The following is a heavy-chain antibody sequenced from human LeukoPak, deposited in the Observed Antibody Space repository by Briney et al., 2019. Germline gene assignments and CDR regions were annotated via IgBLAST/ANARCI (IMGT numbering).Heavy chain of an antibody. D-gene: IGHD2-21*01. CDR1: GYRFSTYW. CDR2: IYPGDSDT. CDR3: ARGYFGSFDY. J-gene: IGHJ4*02. Sequence: GESLQISCEVSGYRFSTYWIGWVRPLPGEGLEWMGIIYPGDSDTRYSPSFQGQVTISADKSLNTAYLQWNSLKASDSAMYYCARGYFGSFDYWGQGTLVTVSS. V-gene: IGHV5-51*01.